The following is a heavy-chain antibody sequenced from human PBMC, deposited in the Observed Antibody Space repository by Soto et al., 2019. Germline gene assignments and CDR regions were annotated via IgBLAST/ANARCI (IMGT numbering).Heavy chain of an antibody. CDR1: GGSFSGYY. CDR2: INHSGST. CDR3: ARSTSIAANYYYYMDV. Sequence: SETMSLTCAVYGGSFSGYYWSWIRTPPGKGLEWIGEINHSGSTNYNPSLKSRVTISVDTSKNQFSLKLSSVTAADTAVYYCARSTSIAANYYYYMDVWGKGTTVTVSS. J-gene: IGHJ6*03. V-gene: IGHV4-34*01. D-gene: IGHD6-6*01.